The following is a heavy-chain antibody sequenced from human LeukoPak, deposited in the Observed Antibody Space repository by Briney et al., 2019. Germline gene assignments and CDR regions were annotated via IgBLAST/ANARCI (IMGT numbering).Heavy chain of an antibody. Sequence: ASVKVSCKASGYTFTNYDFNWVRQATGQGLECMGWMNPNSGNTGYAQKFQGRVTMTRNTSISTAYMELSSLRSEDTAVYYCARGLRRVHNYDFWSGPHRYFDYWGQGTLVTVSS. CDR1: GYTFTNYD. J-gene: IGHJ4*02. V-gene: IGHV1-8*01. CDR3: ARGLRRVHNYDFWSGPHRYFDY. CDR2: MNPNSGNT. D-gene: IGHD3-3*01.